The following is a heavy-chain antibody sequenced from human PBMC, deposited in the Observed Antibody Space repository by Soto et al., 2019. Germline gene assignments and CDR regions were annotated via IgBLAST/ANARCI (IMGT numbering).Heavy chain of an antibody. J-gene: IGHJ4*02. CDR2: IKEDGSEK. CDR1: GFTFSSSW. Sequence: LRLSCAASGFTFSSSWMNWVRQAPGKGLEWVAGIKEDGSEKYYVDFVKGRFTISRDNVENSLYLQMNSLRGEDTAVYFCARDRGYSCFDYWGLGTLVTVSS. CDR3: ARDRGYSCFDY. V-gene: IGHV3-7*01. D-gene: IGHD5-18*01.